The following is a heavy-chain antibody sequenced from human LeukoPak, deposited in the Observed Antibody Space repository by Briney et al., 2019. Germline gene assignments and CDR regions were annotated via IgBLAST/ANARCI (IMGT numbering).Heavy chain of an antibody. Sequence: PGGSLRLSCAASGFTFSSYAMSWVRQAPGKGLEWVSAISGSGGSTCYADSVKGRFTISRDNSKNTLYLQMNSLRAEDTAVYYCAKDLLPISYGGYWGQGTLVTVSS. V-gene: IGHV3-23*01. CDR1: GFTFSSYA. CDR3: AKDLLPISYGGY. J-gene: IGHJ4*02. D-gene: IGHD5-18*01. CDR2: ISGSGGST.